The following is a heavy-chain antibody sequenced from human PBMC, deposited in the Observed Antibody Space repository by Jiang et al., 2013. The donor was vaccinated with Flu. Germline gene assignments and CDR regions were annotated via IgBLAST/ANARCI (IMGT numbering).Heavy chain of an antibody. J-gene: IGHJ5*02. CDR2: INPNNGGT. V-gene: IGHV1-46*01. CDR1: GYSFPSHY. D-gene: IGHD6-13*01. Sequence: SVRVSCKASGYSFPSHYMHWVRQAPGQGLEWMAIINPNNGGTNYAQQFQGRVTLTRDTSTSTVYMELNDLRSEDTAVYYCARDTSAAETSWWLDPWGQGTLVTVSS. CDR3: ARDTSAAETSWWLDP.